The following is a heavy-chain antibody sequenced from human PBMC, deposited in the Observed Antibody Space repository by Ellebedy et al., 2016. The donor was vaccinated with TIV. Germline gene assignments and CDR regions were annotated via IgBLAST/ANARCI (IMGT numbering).Heavy chain of an antibody. V-gene: IGHV4-59*08. D-gene: IGHD2-15*01. Sequence: MPSETLSLTCTVSGGSISSYHWSRIRQPPGKGLEWIGYIYYSGNTNYNPSLKSRVTISVDASQNQFSLKLSPVTAADTAVYYCARLHGIDCSGGACYFGWFDPWGQGTRVTVSS. J-gene: IGHJ5*02. CDR2: IYYSGNT. CDR3: ARLHGIDCSGGACYFGWFDP. CDR1: GGSISSYH.